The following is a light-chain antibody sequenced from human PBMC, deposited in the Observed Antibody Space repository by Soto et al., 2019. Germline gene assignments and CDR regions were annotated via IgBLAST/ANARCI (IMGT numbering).Light chain of an antibody. Sequence: DIQMTQSPSTLSASVGGRVTITCRASQSVSDWLAWYQQKPGKAPKLLIYDASRLESAVPSRFSGSGSGTEFTLTISSXQPDDFATYYCHQYNSYTWTFGQGTKVDIK. CDR3: HQYNSYTWT. J-gene: IGKJ1*01. V-gene: IGKV1-5*01. CDR1: QSVSDW. CDR2: DAS.